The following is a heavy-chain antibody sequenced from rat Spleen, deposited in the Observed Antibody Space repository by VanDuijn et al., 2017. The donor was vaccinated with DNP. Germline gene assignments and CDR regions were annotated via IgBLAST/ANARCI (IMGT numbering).Heavy chain of an antibody. V-gene: IGHV5S13*01. D-gene: IGHD1-12*02. J-gene: IGHJ2*01. CDR1: GFTFSNYV. CDR3: ARTRNYDGSYYFDY. Sequence: EVQLVESGGGLVQPGRSLKLSCAASGFTFSNYVMAWVSQAPTKGLEWVASISTGGGNTYYRDSVKGRFTISRDNAKNTLSLQMDSLRSEDTATYYCARTRNYDGSYYFDYGGQGVMVTVSS. CDR2: ISTGGGNT.